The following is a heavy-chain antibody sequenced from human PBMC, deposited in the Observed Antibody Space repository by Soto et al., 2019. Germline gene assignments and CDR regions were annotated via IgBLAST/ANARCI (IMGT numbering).Heavy chain of an antibody. CDR2: IYYSGST. J-gene: IGHJ3*02. V-gene: IGHV4-39*01. CDR3: AIRAFYSDFLTGRDAFDI. CDR1: GGSISTFDYY. D-gene: IGHD3-9*01. Sequence: SETLSLTCTVSGGSISTFDYYWGWNRQPPGKGLEWIGYIYYSGSTYYNPSLKSRVTISVDTSKNQFSLKLSSVTAPDTAVYYFAIRAFYSDFLTGRDAFDIWGQGTMVTVSS.